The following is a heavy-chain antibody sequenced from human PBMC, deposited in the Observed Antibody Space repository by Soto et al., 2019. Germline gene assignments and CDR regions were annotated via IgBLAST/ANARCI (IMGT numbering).Heavy chain of an antibody. D-gene: IGHD6-13*01. Sequence: PSETLSLTCAVSGGSISSSNWWSWVRQPPGKGLEWIGEIYHSGSTNYNPSLKSRVTISVDKSKNRFSLKLSSVTAADTAVYYCAREVWYSSSWYGSYWGQGTLVTVS. V-gene: IGHV4-4*02. CDR3: AREVWYSSSWYGSY. CDR1: GGSISSSNW. J-gene: IGHJ4*02. CDR2: IYHSGST.